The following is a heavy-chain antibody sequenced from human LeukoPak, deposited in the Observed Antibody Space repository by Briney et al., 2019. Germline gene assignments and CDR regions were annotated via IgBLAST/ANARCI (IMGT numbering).Heavy chain of an antibody. D-gene: IGHD6-19*01. Sequence: PGGSLRLSCAASGFTFSSYAMHWVRQAPGKGLEYVSAISSNGGSTYYANSVKGRFTISRDNSKNTLYLQMGSLGAEDMAVYYCARVSSGWYDYWGQGTLVTVSS. J-gene: IGHJ4*02. CDR2: ISSNGGST. V-gene: IGHV3-64*01. CDR3: ARVSSGWYDY. CDR1: GFTFSSYA.